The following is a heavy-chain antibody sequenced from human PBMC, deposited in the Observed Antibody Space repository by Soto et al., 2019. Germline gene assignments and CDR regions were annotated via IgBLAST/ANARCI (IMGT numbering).Heavy chain of an antibody. CDR1: GYTFTSYG. Sequence: GAPVKLSCEASGYTFTSYGISWVRQAPGQGLEWMGWISAYNGNTNYAQKLQGRVTMTTDTSTSTAYMELRSLRSDDTAVYYCARDQMDTYYDILTGYIFDYWGQGTLVTAPQ. CDR2: ISAYNGNT. D-gene: IGHD3-9*01. V-gene: IGHV1-18*01. J-gene: IGHJ4*02. CDR3: ARDQMDTYYDILTGYIFDY.